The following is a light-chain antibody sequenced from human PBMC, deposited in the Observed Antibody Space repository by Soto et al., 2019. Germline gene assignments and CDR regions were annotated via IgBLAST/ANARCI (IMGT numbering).Light chain of an antibody. Sequence: QPVLTQPPSVSGAPGQRVTVSCTGGRSNIGGGYDVHWYQQVPGTAPKLLIFGSTNRPSGIPDRFSGSKTGTSASLAITGLQGEDEADYYCQSYDSKLTTYVFGSGTKLTVL. V-gene: IGLV1-40*01. CDR3: QSYDSKLTTYV. J-gene: IGLJ1*01. CDR2: GST. CDR1: RSNIGGGYD.